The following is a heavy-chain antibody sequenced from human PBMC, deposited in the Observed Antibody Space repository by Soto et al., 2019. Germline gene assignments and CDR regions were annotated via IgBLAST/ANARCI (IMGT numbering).Heavy chain of an antibody. D-gene: IGHD5-18*01. Sequence: QLQLVQSGAAVKKPGSSVKVSCKASGGTLNTYTISWVRQAPGQGLEWMGSILPFLGTTNYARKFQGRVTINAEQSTSTMELSSLRSEDTAVYFCARDVTAMEALYYYDTWGQGTLVTVSS. CDR1: GGTLNTYT. CDR2: ILPFLGTT. J-gene: IGHJ4*02. V-gene: IGHV1-69*08. CDR3: ARDVTAMEALYYYDT.